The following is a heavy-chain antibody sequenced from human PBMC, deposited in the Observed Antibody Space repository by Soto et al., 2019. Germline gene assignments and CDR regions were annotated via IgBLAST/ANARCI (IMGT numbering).Heavy chain of an antibody. J-gene: IGHJ6*02. Sequence: ASVKVSCKASGYTLTSYGISWVRQAPGQGLEWMGWISAYNGNTNYAQKLQGRVTMTTDTSTSTAYMELRSLRSDDTAVYYCARDRRRSRRRLWVGDDYYYYGMDVWGQGTTVTVS. CDR1: GYTLTSYG. V-gene: IGHV1-18*01. CDR3: ARDRRRSRRRLWVGDDYYYYGMDV. D-gene: IGHD2-21*01. CDR2: ISAYNGNT.